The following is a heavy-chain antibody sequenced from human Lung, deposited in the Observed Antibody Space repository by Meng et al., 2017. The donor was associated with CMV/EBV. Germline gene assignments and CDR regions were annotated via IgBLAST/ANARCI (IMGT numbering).Heavy chain of an antibody. CDR3: AKDPVVLWQGGSYYFDY. D-gene: IGHD2-15*01. Sequence: GESXKISCAASGFTFSSYAMSWVRQAPGKGLEWVSAISGSGGSTYYADSVKGRFTISRDNSKNTLYLQMNSLGAEDTAVYYCAKDPVVLWQGGSYYFDYWXQGTLVTVSS. CDR1: GFTFSSYA. CDR2: ISGSGGST. V-gene: IGHV3-23*01. J-gene: IGHJ4*02.